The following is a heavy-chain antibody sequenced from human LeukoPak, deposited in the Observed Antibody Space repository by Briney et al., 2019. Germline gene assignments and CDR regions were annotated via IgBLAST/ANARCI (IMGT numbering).Heavy chain of an antibody. CDR1: GFTFSSYA. J-gene: IGHJ4*02. V-gene: IGHV3-23*01. D-gene: IGHD6-13*01. Sequence: GGSLRLSCAASGFTFSSYAMSWVRQAPGKGLEWVSAISGSGGSTYYVDSVKGRFTISRDNSKNTLYLQMNSLRAEDTAVYYCAKDLGSSWLFDYWGQGTLVTVSS. CDR2: ISGSGGST. CDR3: AKDLGSSWLFDY.